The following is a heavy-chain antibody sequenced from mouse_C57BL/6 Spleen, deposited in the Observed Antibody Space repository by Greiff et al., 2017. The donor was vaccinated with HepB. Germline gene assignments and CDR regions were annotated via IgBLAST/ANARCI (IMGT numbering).Heavy chain of an antibody. Sequence: QVQLQQSGPGLVQPSQSLSITCTVSGFSLTSYGVHWVRQSPGKGLEWLGVIWSGGSTDYNAAFISRLSISKDNSKSQVFFKMNSLQADDTAIYYCARGSWDEDAMDYWGQGTSVTVSS. J-gene: IGHJ4*01. D-gene: IGHD4-1*01. CDR3: ARGSWDEDAMDY. V-gene: IGHV2-2*01. CDR2: IWSGGST. CDR1: GFSLTSYG.